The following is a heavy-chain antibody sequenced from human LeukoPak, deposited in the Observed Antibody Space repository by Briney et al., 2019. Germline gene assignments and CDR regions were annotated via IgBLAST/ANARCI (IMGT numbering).Heavy chain of an antibody. D-gene: IGHD6-13*01. CDR3: ASYSSSSRYYFDY. J-gene: IGHJ4*02. V-gene: IGHV4-59*01. Sequence: SETLSLTCTVSGGSISSYYWSWIRQPPGKGLEWIGYIYYSGSTNYNPSLKSRVTISVDTSKNQFSLKLCSVTAADTAVYYCASYSSSSRYYFDYWGQGTLVTVSS. CDR2: IYYSGST. CDR1: GGSISSYY.